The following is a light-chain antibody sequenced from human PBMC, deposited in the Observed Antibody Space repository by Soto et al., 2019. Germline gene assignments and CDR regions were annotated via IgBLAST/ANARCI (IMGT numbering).Light chain of an antibody. CDR1: RSNIGSNT. V-gene: IGLV1-44*01. J-gene: IGLJ1*01. Sequence: QSVLTQPPSASGTPGQRVTISCSGSRSNIGSNTINWYHHLPGTAPKLLIYNNNQRPSGVPDRFSGSKSGTSASLAISGLQSEDEADYYCAAWDDSPNGPHFVFGTGTKLTVL. CDR3: AAWDDSPNGPHFV. CDR2: NNN.